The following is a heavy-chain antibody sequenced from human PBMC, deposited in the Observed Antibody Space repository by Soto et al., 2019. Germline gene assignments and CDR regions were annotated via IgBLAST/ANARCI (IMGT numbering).Heavy chain of an antibody. D-gene: IGHD3-3*01. CDR1: GYAFTGDY. CDR3: ARGSPFTIFGVVPLGYYYVDV. CDR2: INPNSGGT. Sequence: ASVKVDWKASGYAFTGDYVHWGRQAPGQGLEWMGWINPNSGGTNYAQKFQGWVTMTRDTFISTAYMELSRLRSDDTAVYYCARGSPFTIFGVVPLGYYYVDVWGKGTTVTVTS. J-gene: IGHJ6*03. V-gene: IGHV1-2*04.